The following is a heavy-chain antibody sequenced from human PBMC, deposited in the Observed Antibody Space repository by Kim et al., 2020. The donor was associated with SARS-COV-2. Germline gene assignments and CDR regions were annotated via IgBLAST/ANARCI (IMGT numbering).Heavy chain of an antibody. D-gene: IGHD6-13*01. CDR1: GGSVSSGSYY. J-gene: IGHJ3*02. CDR2: IYYSGST. V-gene: IGHV4-61*01. Sequence: SETLSLTCTVSGGSVSSGSYYWSWIRQPPGKGLEWIGYIYYSGSTNYNPSLKSRVTISVDTSENQFSLKLSSVTAADTAVYYCARASDSSSWSKGAFDIWGQGTMVTVSS. CDR3: ARASDSSSWSKGAFDI.